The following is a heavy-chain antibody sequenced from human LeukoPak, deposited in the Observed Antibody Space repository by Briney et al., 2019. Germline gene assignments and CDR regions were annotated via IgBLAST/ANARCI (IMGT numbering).Heavy chain of an antibody. V-gene: IGHV4-59*08. CDR3: ARQGPYCGGDCYPATFDY. J-gene: IGHJ4*02. Sequence: KSSETLSLTCTVSGGSISSYYWSWIRQPPGKGLEWIGYIYYSGRTNYNPSLKSRVTIPVDTSKNQFSLKLSSVTAADMAVYYCARQGPYCGGDCYPATFDYWGQGALVTVSS. D-gene: IGHD2-21*02. CDR1: GGSISSYY. CDR2: IYYSGRT.